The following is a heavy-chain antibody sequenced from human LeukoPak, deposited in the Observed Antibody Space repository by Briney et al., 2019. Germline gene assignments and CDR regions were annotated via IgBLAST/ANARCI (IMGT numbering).Heavy chain of an antibody. CDR2: INHSGST. J-gene: IGHJ6*02. Sequence: PSETLSLTCAVYGGSFSGYYWSWIRQPPGKGLEWIGEINHSGSTNYNPSLKSRVTISVDTSKNQFSLKLSSVTAADTAVYYCAKIIAAGGGGYYHYGMDVWGQGTTVTVSS. CDR1: GGSFSGYY. D-gene: IGHD6-13*01. V-gene: IGHV4-34*01. CDR3: AKIIAAGGGGYYHYGMDV.